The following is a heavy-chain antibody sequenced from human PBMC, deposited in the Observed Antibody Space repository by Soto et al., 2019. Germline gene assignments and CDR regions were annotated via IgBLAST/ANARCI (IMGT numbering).Heavy chain of an antibody. CDR1: GDTFTSHT. J-gene: IGHJ5*02. CDR2: IIPVFGSP. V-gene: IGHV1-69*06. D-gene: IGHD1-7*01. CDR3: ARDITGTNNWFDP. Sequence: VQLVQSGAEVKKPGSSVRVSCETSGDTFTSHTVNWLRQAPGQGLEWMGGIIPVFGSPNYAEKFQGRLTITSDTSTNTAYMEVRRLKSGDTAVYFCARDITGTNNWFDPWGQGTLVTVSS.